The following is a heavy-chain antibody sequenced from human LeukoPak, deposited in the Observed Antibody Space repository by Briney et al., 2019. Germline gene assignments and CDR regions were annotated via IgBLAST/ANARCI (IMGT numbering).Heavy chain of an antibody. CDR2: IYYSGST. CDR1: GGSISSYY. J-gene: IGHJ1*01. Sequence: PSETLSLTCTVSGGSISSYYWSWTRQPPGKGLEWIGYIYYSGSTNYNPSLKSRVTISVDTSKNQFSLKLSSVTAADTAVYYCARHGGGYYDSSGYYFEYFQHWGQGTLVTVSS. V-gene: IGHV4-59*08. CDR3: ARHGGGYYDSSGYYFEYFQH. D-gene: IGHD3-22*01.